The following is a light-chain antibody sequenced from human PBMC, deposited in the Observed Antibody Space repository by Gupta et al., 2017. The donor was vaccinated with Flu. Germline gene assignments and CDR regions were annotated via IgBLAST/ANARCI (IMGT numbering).Light chain of an antibody. J-gene: IGKJ5*01. CDR3: QQYYNTPIT. V-gene: IGKV4-1*01. CDR1: QSVLYSSNNKNY. CDR2: WAS. Sequence: DIVMTQSPDSLAVSLGERATINCKSSQSVLYSSNNKNYLAWYQQKPGQPPKLLIYWASTRESGVPDRFSGSGSGTXFTLTIXSLQAEDVAVYYCQQYYNTPITFGXGTRLEIK.